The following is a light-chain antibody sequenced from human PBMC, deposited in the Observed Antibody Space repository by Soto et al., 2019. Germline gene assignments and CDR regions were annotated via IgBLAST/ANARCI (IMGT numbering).Light chain of an antibody. Sequence: EIVMTQSPVTLSVSPGERATLSCRASQSVSISSAWYQQKPGQAPRLLIYRASTRATGIPARFSGSGSGTEFTLTINSLQSEDFAVYYCQQYNNWPWTFGQGTKVEIK. V-gene: IGKV3-15*01. CDR3: QQYNNWPWT. CDR2: RAS. CDR1: QSVSIS. J-gene: IGKJ1*01.